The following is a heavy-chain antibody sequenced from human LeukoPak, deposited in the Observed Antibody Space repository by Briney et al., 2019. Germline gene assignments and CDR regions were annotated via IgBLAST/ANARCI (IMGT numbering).Heavy chain of an antibody. V-gene: IGHV4-39*07. D-gene: IGHD3-16*01. CDR1: GGSISSSSYY. Sequence: PSETLSLTCTVSGGSISSSSYYWGWIRQPPGKGLEWIGRIYTSGSTNYNPSLKSRVSISVDTSKNQFSLKLSSVTAADTAVYYCARNPFGSLHPWGQGTLVTVSS. CDR2: IYTSGST. CDR3: ARNPFGSLHP. J-gene: IGHJ5*02.